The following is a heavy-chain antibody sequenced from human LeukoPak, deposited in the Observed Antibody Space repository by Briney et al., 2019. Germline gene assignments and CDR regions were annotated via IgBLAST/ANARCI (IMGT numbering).Heavy chain of an antibody. CDR3: AREGVWQQLGLDY. V-gene: IGHV4-4*07. Sequence: SETLSLTCTVSGGSISSYHWSWIRQPAGKGLEWIGRIYTSGSTNYNPSLKSRVTMSVDTSKNQFSLKLSSVTAADTAVYYCAREGVWQQLGLDYWGQGTLVTVSS. CDR2: IYTSGST. CDR1: GGSISSYH. J-gene: IGHJ4*02. D-gene: IGHD6-13*01.